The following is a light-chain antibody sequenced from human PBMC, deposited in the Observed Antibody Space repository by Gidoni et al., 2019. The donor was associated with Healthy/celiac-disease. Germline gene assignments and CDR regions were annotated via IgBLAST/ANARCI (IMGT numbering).Light chain of an antibody. J-gene: IGKJ1*01. CDR3: QQYNNWPPWT. Sequence: EIVMTQSPATLSVSPGDRATLPCRASQSVSSNLAWYQQRPGQAPRLLIYSASTRATGSPARFSGSGSVTEFTLTISGLQSEEFAVYYCQQYNNWPPWTFGQGTKVEIK. V-gene: IGKV3D-15*01. CDR2: SAS. CDR1: QSVSSN.